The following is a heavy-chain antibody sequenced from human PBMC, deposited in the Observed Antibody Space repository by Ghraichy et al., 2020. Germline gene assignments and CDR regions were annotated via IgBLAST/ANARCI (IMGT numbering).Heavy chain of an antibody. J-gene: IGHJ1*01. Sequence: GALRLSCAASGFSFSRYWMSWVRQAPGKGLEWVANLNQDGSKKYYVDSVKGRFAISRDNAKNSLYLQMNSLRAEDTALYYCTTDNDWALGDWGQGTLVSVSS. CDR3: TTDNDWALGD. D-gene: IGHD2-21*01. V-gene: IGHV3-7*01. CDR1: GFSFSRYW. CDR2: LNQDGSKK.